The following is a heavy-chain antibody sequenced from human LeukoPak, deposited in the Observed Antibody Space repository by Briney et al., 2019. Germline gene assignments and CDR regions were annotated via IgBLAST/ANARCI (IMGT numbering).Heavy chain of an antibody. CDR3: ARDFEGLGEWSLPYYMDV. J-gene: IGHJ6*03. CDR2: ISAYNGNT. D-gene: IGHD3-16*01. CDR1: GYTFTSYG. Sequence: ASVKVSCKASGYTFTSYGISWVRQAPGQGLEWMGWISAYNGNTNYAQKLQGRVTMTTDTSTSTAYMELRSLRSDDTAVYYCARDFEGLGEWSLPYYMDVWGKGTTVTVSS. V-gene: IGHV1-18*01.